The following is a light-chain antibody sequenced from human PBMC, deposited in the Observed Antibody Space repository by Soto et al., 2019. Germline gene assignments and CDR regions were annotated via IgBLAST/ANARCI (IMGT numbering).Light chain of an antibody. V-gene: IGKV2-28*01. CDR2: LGS. Sequence: DIVLTQSPLSLPVTPGEPASITCRSSQSLLYSNGYNYLDWYLQKPGQSPQLLIYLGSNRAYGVPDRCIGSGSGTNFTLNISRVEAADLVVYYCMQPLLTQWTFGQGTKVEIK. J-gene: IGKJ1*01. CDR1: QSLLYSNGYNY. CDR3: MQPLLTQWT.